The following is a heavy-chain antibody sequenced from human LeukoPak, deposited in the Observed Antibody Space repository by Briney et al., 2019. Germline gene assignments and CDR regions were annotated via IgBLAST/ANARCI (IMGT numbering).Heavy chain of an antibody. CDR1: GYTFISYW. V-gene: IGHV5-51*01. CDR2: IYPGDSDT. Sequence: GESLKISCKASGYTFISYWIAWVRQMPGKGLEWMGIIYPGDSDTRYSPSFQGQITISADKSISTAYLQWSSLKASDTAMYYCARHKPVTTVGAFDIWGQGTMVTVSS. J-gene: IGHJ3*02. CDR3: ARHKPVTTVGAFDI. D-gene: IGHD4-23*01.